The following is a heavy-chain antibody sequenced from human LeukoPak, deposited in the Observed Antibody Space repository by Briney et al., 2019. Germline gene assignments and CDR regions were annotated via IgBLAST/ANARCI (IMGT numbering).Heavy chain of an antibody. CDR2: IYYSGST. CDR1: GGSISSYY. Sequence: SETLSLTCTVSGGSISSYYWSWIRQPPGKGLEWIGYIYYSGSTNYNPSLKSRVTISVDTSKNQFSLKLNSVTAADTAMYYCARGRTRGAAAAVDYWGQGTLVTVSS. CDR3: ARGRTRGAAAAVDY. D-gene: IGHD6-13*01. J-gene: IGHJ4*02. V-gene: IGHV4-59*01.